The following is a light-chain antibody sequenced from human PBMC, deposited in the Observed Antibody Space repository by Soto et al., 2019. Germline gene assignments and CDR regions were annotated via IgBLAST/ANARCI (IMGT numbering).Light chain of an antibody. CDR3: QQANSFPLT. Sequence: DSELSQSPSSVSASLGDRATITCRARQGISSWLAWYQQKPGKAPKLLIYAASSLHSGVPSRFSGSGSGTDFTLTISSLQPEDFAAYYCQQANSFPLTFGGGTKVDIK. CDR1: QGISSW. J-gene: IGKJ4*01. V-gene: IGKV1-12*01. CDR2: AAS.